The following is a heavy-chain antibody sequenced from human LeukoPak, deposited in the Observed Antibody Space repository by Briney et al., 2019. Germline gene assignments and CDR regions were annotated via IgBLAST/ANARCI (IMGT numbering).Heavy chain of an antibody. CDR2: IYYSGST. D-gene: IGHD5-12*01. Sequence: SETLSLTCTVSGGSISSSTYYWGWIRQPPGKGLEWLGSIYYSGSTYYNPSLKSRVTISVDRSKNQFSLKLSSVTAADTAVYYCARYSGYDLFDYWGQGTLVTVSS. J-gene: IGHJ4*02. CDR3: ARYSGYDLFDY. V-gene: IGHV4-39*07. CDR1: GGSISSSTYY.